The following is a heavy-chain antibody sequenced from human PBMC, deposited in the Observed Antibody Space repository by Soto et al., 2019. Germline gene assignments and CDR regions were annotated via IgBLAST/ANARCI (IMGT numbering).Heavy chain of an antibody. CDR2: IIPIFGTA. CDR1: GGTFSSYA. V-gene: IGHV1-69*13. J-gene: IGHJ6*02. CDR3: ARSYCSSTSCSLYYYYGMDV. Sequence: SVKVSCKSSGGTFSSYAISCVRQAPGQGLEWMGGIIPIFGTANYAQKFQGRVTITADESTSTAYMELSSLRSEDTAVYYCARSYCSSTSCSLYYYYGMDVWGQGTTVTVSS. D-gene: IGHD2-2*01.